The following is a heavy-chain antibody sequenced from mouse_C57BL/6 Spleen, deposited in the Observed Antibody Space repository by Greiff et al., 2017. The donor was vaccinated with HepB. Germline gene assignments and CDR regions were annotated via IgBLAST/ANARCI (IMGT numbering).Heavy chain of an antibody. V-gene: IGHV1-76*01. CDR2: IYPGSGNT. CDR3: AREGYDGNYYAMDY. D-gene: IGHD2-2*01. CDR1: GYTFTDYY. J-gene: IGHJ4*01. Sequence: VQLQQSGAELVRPGASVKLSCKASGYTFTDYYINWVKQRPGQGLEWIARIYPGSGNTYYNEKFKGKATLTAEKSSSTAYMQLSSLTSEDSAVYFCAREGYDGNYYAMDYWGQGTSVTVSS.